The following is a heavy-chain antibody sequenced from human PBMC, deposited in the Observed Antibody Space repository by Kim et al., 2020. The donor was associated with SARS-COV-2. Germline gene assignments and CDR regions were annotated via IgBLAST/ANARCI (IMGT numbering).Heavy chain of an antibody. V-gene: IGHV3-21*01. J-gene: IGHJ6*02. D-gene: IGHD3-10*01. Sequence: GGSLRLSCAASGFTFSSYSMNWVRQAPGKGLEWVSSISSSSSYIYYADSVKGRFTISRDNAKNSLYLQMNSLRAEDTAVYYCARSRFGELAYPIYGMDVWGQGTTVTVSS. CDR2: ISSSSSYI. CDR3: ARSRFGELAYPIYGMDV. CDR1: GFTFSSYS.